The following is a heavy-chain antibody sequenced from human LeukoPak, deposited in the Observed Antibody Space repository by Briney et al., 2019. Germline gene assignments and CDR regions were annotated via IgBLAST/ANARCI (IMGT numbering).Heavy chain of an antibody. D-gene: IGHD4-17*01. V-gene: IGHV4-59*01. CDR2: IYYSGST. Sequence: SETLSLTCTVSGGSIISYYWSWIRQPPGKGLEWIGYIYYSGSTNYNPSLKSRVTISIDTSKSQSSLRLSSVTAADTAVYYCARGSGSATVTPFDIWGPGTMVTVSS. J-gene: IGHJ3*02. CDR1: GGSIISYY. CDR3: ARGSGSATVTPFDI.